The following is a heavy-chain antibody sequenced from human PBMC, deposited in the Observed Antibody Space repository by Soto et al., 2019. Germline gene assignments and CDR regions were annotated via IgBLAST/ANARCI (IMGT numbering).Heavy chain of an antibody. D-gene: IGHD3-10*01. V-gene: IGHV1-18*01. CDR1: GYTFTSYG. CDR3: ARVTTGSGSYLSY. Sequence: ASVKVSCKASGYTFTSYGISWVRQAPGQGREWMGWISPYNGNTYYAQNLQGRVTMTTDTSTSTAYMKVRSLRSDDTAVYYCARVTTGSGSYLSYWGQGXLVTVYS. J-gene: IGHJ4*02. CDR2: ISPYNGNT.